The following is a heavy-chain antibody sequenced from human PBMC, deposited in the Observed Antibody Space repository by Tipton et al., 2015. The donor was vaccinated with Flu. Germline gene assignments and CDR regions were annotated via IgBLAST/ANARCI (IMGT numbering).Heavy chain of an antibody. CDR2: ITAGGTVI. V-gene: IGHV3-21*01. Sequence: SLRLSCAASGFTFSSYAMNWVRQAPGKGPEWVSSITAGGTVIYYADSVMGRFTISRDNAKNSLYLQMNSLRAEDTAFYYCARDNKATVVNGGWFDPWGQGTLVAVSS. CDR3: ARDNKATVVNGGWFDP. D-gene: IGHD4-23*01. J-gene: IGHJ5*02. CDR1: GFTFSSYA.